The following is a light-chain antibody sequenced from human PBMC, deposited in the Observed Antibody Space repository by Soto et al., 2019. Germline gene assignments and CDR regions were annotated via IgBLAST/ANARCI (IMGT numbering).Light chain of an antibody. CDR2: RAS. Sequence: IQLTQSLQSQSASVGDRVTIACRGSQTSNDWLAGYQQKPGRAPTLLIYRASNLQSGVPSRFSGSGSGTEFTLTISSLQPDDSATYYCQHYSLYWPWTFGQGTKVDI. V-gene: IGKV1-5*03. CDR1: QTSNDW. CDR3: QHYSLYWPWT. J-gene: IGKJ1*01.